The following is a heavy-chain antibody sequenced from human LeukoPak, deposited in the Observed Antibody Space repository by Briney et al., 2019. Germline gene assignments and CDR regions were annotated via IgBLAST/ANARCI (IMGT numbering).Heavy chain of an antibody. V-gene: IGHV4-59*01. J-gene: IGHJ5*02. CDR2: IYYSGST. Sequence: PSETLSLTCTVSGGSISSYYWSWIRQPPGKGLEWIGYIYYSGSTTYNPSLKSRVTISVDTSKNQVSLKLTSVTPADTAVYYCARRDDWIDPWGQGTLVTVSS. CDR1: GGSISSYY. CDR3: ARRDDWIDP.